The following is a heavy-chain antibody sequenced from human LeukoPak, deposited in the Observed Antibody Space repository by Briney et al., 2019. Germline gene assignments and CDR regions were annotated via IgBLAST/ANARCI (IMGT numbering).Heavy chain of an antibody. CDR1: GFTFSSYS. Sequence: GGSLRLSCAASGFTFSSYSMNWVRQAPGKGLEWVANIKQDGSEKYYVDSVKGRFTISRDNAKNSLYLQLNSLRAEDTAVYYCARGGITIFGVVIRDAFDIWGQGTMVTVSS. CDR2: IKQDGSEK. D-gene: IGHD3-3*01. CDR3: ARGGITIFGVVIRDAFDI. V-gene: IGHV3-7*01. J-gene: IGHJ3*02.